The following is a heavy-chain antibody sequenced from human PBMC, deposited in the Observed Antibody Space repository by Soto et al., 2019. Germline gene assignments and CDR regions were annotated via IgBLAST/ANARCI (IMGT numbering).Heavy chain of an antibody. CDR1: GGSFSGYY. CDR2: INHSGST. D-gene: IGHD3-22*01. Sequence: QVRLQQWGAGLLKPSETLSLTCAVYGGSFSGYYWSWIRQTPGKGLEWIGEINHSGSTKYNPSIKSRVTISVGTSKNHFSLNLTSVTAADTAVYYCARVNPYDSSGYYSEDFHHWGQGTLVTVSS. J-gene: IGHJ1*01. CDR3: ARVNPYDSSGYYSEDFHH. V-gene: IGHV4-34*01.